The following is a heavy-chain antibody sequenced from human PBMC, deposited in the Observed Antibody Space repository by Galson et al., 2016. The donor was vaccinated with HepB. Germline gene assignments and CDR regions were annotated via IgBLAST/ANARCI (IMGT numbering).Heavy chain of an antibody. V-gene: IGHV3-48*02. Sequence: SLRLSCAASEFTFSSFGMNWVRQAPGKGPEWVSFISSSGTSMYYADSVKGRFTISRDNAKDSLYLQMNSLRDEDTAVYYCTRGAYGSGAFSRNFFDHWGQGTRVTVSS. CDR3: TRGAYGSGAFSRNFFDH. CDR1: EFTFSSFG. CDR2: ISSSGTSM. D-gene: IGHD3-10*01. J-gene: IGHJ4*01.